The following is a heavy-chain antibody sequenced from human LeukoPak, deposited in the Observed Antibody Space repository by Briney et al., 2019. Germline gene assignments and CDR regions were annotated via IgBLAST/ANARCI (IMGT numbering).Heavy chain of an antibody. CDR1: GGTFSSYA. Sequence: GASVKVSCKASGGTFSSYAISWVRQAPGQGLEWMGRIIPILGIANYAQKFQGRVTITADKSTSTAYMELSSLRSEDTTVYYCASTMAGTVDYWGQGTLVTVSS. CDR2: IIPILGIA. J-gene: IGHJ4*02. CDR3: ASTMAGTVDY. D-gene: IGHD6-19*01. V-gene: IGHV1-69*04.